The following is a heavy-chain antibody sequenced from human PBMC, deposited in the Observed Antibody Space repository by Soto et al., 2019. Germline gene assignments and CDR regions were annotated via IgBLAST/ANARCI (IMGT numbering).Heavy chain of an antibody. V-gene: IGHV3-23*01. CDR1: GFGISPIA. Sequence: EVQLLESGGGLAQPGGSLRLSCAASGFGISPIALPWARRAPGKGLGWVSGFSGSSGNPYYAASVKGRFTISRDNPKNTVYLQMNSLRAEDTAVYYCARWNGYGDSWGQGTLVTVSS. CDR2: FSGSSGNP. D-gene: IGHD1-1*01. CDR3: ARWNGYGDS. J-gene: IGHJ4*02.